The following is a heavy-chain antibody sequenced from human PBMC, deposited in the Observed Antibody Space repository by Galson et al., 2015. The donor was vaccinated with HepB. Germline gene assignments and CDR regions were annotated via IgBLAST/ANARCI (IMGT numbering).Heavy chain of an antibody. J-gene: IGHJ4*02. D-gene: IGHD3-22*01. Sequence: SVKVSCKASGYTFTSYYMHWVRQAPGQGLEWMGIINPSGGSTSYAQKFQGRVTMTRDTSTSTVYMELSSLRSEDTAVYYCAREAPDYYDSSGYFDYWGQGTLVTVSS. V-gene: IGHV1-46*01. CDR2: INPSGGST. CDR3: AREAPDYYDSSGYFDY. CDR1: GYTFTSYY.